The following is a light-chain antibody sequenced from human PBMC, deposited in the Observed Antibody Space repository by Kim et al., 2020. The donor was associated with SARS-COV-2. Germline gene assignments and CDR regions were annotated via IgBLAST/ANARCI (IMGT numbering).Light chain of an antibody. CDR2: QDS. J-gene: IGLJ3*02. Sequence: SYELTQPPSVSVSPGQTASITCSGDKLGDKYACWYQQKPGQSPVLVIYQDSKRPSGIPERFSGSNSGNTATLTISGTQAMDEADYYYQAWDSSPNWVFGGGTQLTVL. CDR3: QAWDSSPNWV. V-gene: IGLV3-1*01. CDR1: KLGDKY.